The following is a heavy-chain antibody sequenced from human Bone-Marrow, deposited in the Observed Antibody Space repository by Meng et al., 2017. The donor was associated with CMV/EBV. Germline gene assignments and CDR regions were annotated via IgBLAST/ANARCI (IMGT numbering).Heavy chain of an antibody. CDR3: ARHRLDRVTARGGLRYFDY. V-gene: IGHV4-39*01. D-gene: IGHD3/OR15-3a*01. CDR2: IYYSGST. Sequence: SGSYYWGWIRQPPGKGLGWIGRIYYSGSTYYNPSLKSRVTISVDTSKNQFSLKLSSVTAADTAVYYCARHRLDRVTARGGLRYFDYWGQGTLVTVSS. J-gene: IGHJ4*02. CDR1: SGSYY.